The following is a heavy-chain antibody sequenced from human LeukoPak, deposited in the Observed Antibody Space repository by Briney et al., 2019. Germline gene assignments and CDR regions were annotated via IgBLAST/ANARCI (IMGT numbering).Heavy chain of an antibody. CDR3: ARGYSSSRLGYFDY. J-gene: IGHJ4*02. Sequence: PGGSLRLSCAASGFTFSSYGIHWVRQAPGKGLEWVAVVSSDGSIKYYADSGKGRFTISRDTSKNTVYLQMNSLGTEDTAFYYCARGYSSSRLGYFDYWGQGTLVTVSS. CDR2: VSSDGSIK. V-gene: IGHV3-30*03. D-gene: IGHD6-13*01. CDR1: GFTFSSYG.